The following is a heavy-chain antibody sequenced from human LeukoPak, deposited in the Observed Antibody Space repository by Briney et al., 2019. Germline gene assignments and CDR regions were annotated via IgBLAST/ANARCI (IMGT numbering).Heavy chain of an antibody. Sequence: PGRSLRLSCAASGFTFSSYAMHWVRQAPGKGLEWVAVISYDGSNKYYADSVKGRFTISRDNSENTLYLQMNSLRAEDTAVYYCARGAMLYSSSSWFDPWGQGTLVTVSS. V-gene: IGHV3-30*01. CDR2: ISYDGSNK. D-gene: IGHD6-6*01. CDR3: ARGAMLYSSSSWFDP. J-gene: IGHJ5*02. CDR1: GFTFSSYA.